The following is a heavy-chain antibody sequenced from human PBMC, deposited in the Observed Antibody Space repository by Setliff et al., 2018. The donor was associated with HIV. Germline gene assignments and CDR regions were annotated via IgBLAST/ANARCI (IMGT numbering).Heavy chain of an antibody. CDR2: INAGNGNT. J-gene: IGHJ4*02. V-gene: IGHV1-3*01. D-gene: IGHD3-10*01. Sequence: GASVKVSCKASGYTFTSYAMHWVRQAPGQRLEWMGWINAGNGNTKYSQKFQGRVTITRDTSTSTAYMELRSLRSDDTAVYYCAREKKSYGSDGAPVDYWGQGTLVTVSS. CDR1: GYTFTSYA. CDR3: AREKKSYGSDGAPVDY.